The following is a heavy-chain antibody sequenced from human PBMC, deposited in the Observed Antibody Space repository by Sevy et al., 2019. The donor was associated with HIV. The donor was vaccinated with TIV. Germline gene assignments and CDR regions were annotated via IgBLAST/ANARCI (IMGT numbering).Heavy chain of an antibody. CDR2: IYHGGST. Sequence: SETLSLTCAVSGGSITNMNWWIWVRQPPGKGLEWIGEIYHGGSTNYNPSLKSRVTISTDESKNQFSLRLNSVTAADTAVYYCARGALGTGSGWFDYWGREPWSPSPQ. D-gene: IGHD6-19*01. CDR3: ARGALGTGSGWFDY. J-gene: IGHJ4*02. CDR1: GGSITNMNW. V-gene: IGHV4-4*02.